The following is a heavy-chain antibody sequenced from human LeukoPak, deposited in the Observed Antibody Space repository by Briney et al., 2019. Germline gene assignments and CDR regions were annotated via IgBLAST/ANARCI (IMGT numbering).Heavy chain of an antibody. J-gene: IGHJ4*02. Sequence: PSETLSLTCTVSGGSISSYYWSWIRQPPGKGLEWIGYIYYSGSTNYNPSFKSRVTISVDTSKNQFSLKLSSVTAADTAVYYCARWGLTIFDYWGQGTLVTVSS. V-gene: IGHV4-59*08. CDR1: GGSISSYY. D-gene: IGHD5-24*01. CDR2: IYYSGST. CDR3: ARWGLTIFDY.